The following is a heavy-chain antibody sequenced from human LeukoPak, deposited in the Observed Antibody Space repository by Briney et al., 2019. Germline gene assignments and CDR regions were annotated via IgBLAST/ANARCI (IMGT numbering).Heavy chain of an antibody. CDR1: GYTFSGYY. CDR2: FDPNSGGA. CDR3: ARVGYSYGYDFDY. J-gene: IGHJ4*02. D-gene: IGHD5-18*01. Sequence: PEASVRVSCKASGYTFSGYYMHWVRQAPGQGLEWVGRFDPNSGGASYAQKFQGRVSMTRDTSSSTDYMELNRLRSDDTAVYYCARVGYSYGYDFDYWGQGTLVTVSS. V-gene: IGHV1-2*06.